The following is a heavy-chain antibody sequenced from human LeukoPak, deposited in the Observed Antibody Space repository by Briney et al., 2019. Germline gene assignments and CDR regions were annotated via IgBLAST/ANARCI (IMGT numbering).Heavy chain of an antibody. J-gene: IGHJ1*01. CDR1: GYTFNGYY. V-gene: IGHV1-2*02. CDR2: INPNSGGT. D-gene: IGHD3-16*01. Sequence: ASVKVSCKASGYTFNGYYMHWVRQAPGQGLEWMGWINPNSGGTNYAQKFQGRVTMTRDTSISTAYMELSRLRSDDTAVYYCARADTDYLEYFQHWGQGTLVTVSS. CDR3: ARADTDYLEYFQH.